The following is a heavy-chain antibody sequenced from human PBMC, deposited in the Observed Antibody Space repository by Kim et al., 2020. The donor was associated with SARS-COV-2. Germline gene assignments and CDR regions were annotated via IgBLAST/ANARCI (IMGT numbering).Heavy chain of an antibody. V-gene: IGHV4-39*07. J-gene: IGHJ4*02. CDR1: GGSISSSSYY. D-gene: IGHD6-13*01. CDR2: IYYSGST. CDR3: AGGSSWYFDS. Sequence: SETLSLTCTVSGGSISSSSYYWGWIRQPPGKGLVWIGSIYYSGSTYYNPSLKSRVTISVDTSKNQFSLKLSSVTAADTAVYYCAGGSSWYFDSWGQGTLVTLSS.